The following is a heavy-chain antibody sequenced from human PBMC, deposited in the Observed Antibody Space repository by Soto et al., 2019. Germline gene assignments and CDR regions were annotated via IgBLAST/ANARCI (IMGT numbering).Heavy chain of an antibody. J-gene: IGHJ4*02. CDR3: TKDHRVWWSLDQGVNKTYFPN. V-gene: IGHV3-30*18. CDR1: GFTFSSYG. CDR2: ISYDGSNK. Sequence: QVQLVESGGGVVQPGRSLRLSCAASGFTFSSYGMHWVRQAPGKGLEWVAAISYDGSNKYYADSVKGRLTISRDKSKNTMYLKMNSRRAEDKAAYYSTKDHRVWWSLDQGVNKTYFPNSGQET. D-gene: IGHD3-10*01.